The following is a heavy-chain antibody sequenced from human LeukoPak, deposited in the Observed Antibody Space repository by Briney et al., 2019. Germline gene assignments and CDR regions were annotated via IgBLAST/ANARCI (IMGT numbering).Heavy chain of an antibody. D-gene: IGHD3-16*02. CDR1: GFTFSSYA. V-gene: IGHV3-23*01. J-gene: IGHJ4*02. CDR3: AKDLRFMITFGGVIYDY. CDR2: ISGSGGST. Sequence: GGSLRLSCAASGFTFSSYAMSWVRQAPGKGLEWVSAISGSGGSTYYADSVKGRFTISRDNSKNTLYLQMNSLRAEDTAVYYCAKDLRFMITFGGVIYDYWGQGTLVTVSS.